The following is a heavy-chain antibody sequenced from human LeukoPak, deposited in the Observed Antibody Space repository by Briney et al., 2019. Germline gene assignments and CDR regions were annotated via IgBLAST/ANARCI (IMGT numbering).Heavy chain of an antibody. J-gene: IGHJ6*04. Sequence: GGSLRLSCAASGFIFSTYVMSWARQAPGKGLEWVSYISSSGSTIYYADSVKGRFTISRDNAKNSLYLQMNSLRAEDTAVYYCAELGITMIGGVWGKGTTVTISS. CDR3: AELGITMIGGV. CDR2: ISSSGSTI. D-gene: IGHD3-10*02. CDR1: GFIFSTYV. V-gene: IGHV3-48*03.